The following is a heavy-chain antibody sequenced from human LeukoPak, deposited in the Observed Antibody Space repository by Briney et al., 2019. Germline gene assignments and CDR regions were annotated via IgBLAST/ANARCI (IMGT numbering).Heavy chain of an antibody. J-gene: IGHJ4*02. D-gene: IGHD3-22*01. Sequence: ASVKVSCKASGYTFTNYGISWVRQAPGQGLEWMGWISAYNGNTNFAQKLQGRVTMTADTSTTTAYMELRSLRSDDTAVYYCARGRYDSSPPDSWGQGTLVTVS. CDR1: GYTFTNYG. CDR3: ARGRYDSSPPDS. V-gene: IGHV1-18*01. CDR2: ISAYNGNT.